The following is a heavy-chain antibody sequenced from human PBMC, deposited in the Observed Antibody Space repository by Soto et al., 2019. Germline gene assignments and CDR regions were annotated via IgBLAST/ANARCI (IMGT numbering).Heavy chain of an antibody. V-gene: IGHV3-11*01. CDR2: ISLSGRTI. CDR3: ARQIVLERGMDV. CDR1: GFTFSDYY. J-gene: IGHJ6*02. Sequence: QVQLVESGGGLVKPGGSLRLSCAASGFTFSDYYMSWIRQAPGKGLEWVSYISLSGRTIYSADSVEGRFTISRDNAKTSLYLQMNSLRAEDTDVYYCARQIVLERGMDVWGQGTTVTVFS. D-gene: IGHD2-2*01.